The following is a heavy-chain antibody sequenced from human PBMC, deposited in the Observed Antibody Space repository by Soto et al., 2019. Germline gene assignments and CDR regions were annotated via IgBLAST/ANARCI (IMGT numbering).Heavy chain of an antibody. Sequence: SETLSLTCAVSGYSIGSGYYWAWIRQSPGKGLEWIGSIYHAGSVYYNPSLNGRVALSMDTSKNHFSLKLTSVTAADTAVYYCGRTFDYYGMDVWGQGTTVTVSS. V-gene: IGHV4-38-2*01. CDR1: GYSIGSGYY. CDR2: IYHAGSV. J-gene: IGHJ6*02. CDR3: GRTFDYYGMDV.